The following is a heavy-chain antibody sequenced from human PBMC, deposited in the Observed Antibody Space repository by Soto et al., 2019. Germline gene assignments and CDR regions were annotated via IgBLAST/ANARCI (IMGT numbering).Heavy chain of an antibody. CDR3: ARVRGREYSSSSGCMDV. V-gene: IGHV4-34*01. CDR2: INHSGST. J-gene: IGHJ6*02. Sequence: QVQLQQWGAGLLKPSETLSLTCAVYSGSFSGYYWSWIRQPPGKGLKWIGEINHSGSTNYNPSLKSRVTISLDTSKNQLSLKLSSVTAAVTAVYYCARVRGREYSSSSGCMDVWGQGTTVTVSS. D-gene: IGHD6-6*01. CDR1: SGSFSGYY.